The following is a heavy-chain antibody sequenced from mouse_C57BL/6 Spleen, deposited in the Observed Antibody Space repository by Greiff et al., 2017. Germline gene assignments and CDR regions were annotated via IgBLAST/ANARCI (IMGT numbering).Heavy chain of an antibody. J-gene: IGHJ4*01. CDR3: ARGHAMDY. CDR2: IYPSDSET. CDR1: GYTFTSYW. Sequence: QVQLQQPGAELVRPGSSVKLSCKASGYTFTSYWLDWVKQRPGQGLEWIGNIYPSDSETHYNQKFKDKATLTVDKSSSTAYMQLSSLTSEDSAVYYCARGHAMDYWGQGTSVTVSS. V-gene: IGHV1-61*01.